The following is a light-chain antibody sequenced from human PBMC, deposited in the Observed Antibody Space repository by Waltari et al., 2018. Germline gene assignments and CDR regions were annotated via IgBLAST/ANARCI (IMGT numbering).Light chain of an antibody. CDR2: EVT. J-gene: IGLJ2*01. V-gene: IGLV2-14*01. Sequence: QSALTQPASVSGSPGQSITISCTGSSNDVGAYNYVSWYQKHPGKAPKVIIYEVTNRPSSISTRVSGSHPGNTDSLTISGLQADDEAYYHCSSDTTTNTVVFGGGTTLTVL. CDR3: SSDTTTNTVV. CDR1: SNDVGAYNY.